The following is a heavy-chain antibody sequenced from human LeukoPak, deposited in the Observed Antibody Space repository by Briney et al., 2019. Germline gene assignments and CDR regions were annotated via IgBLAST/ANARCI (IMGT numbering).Heavy chain of an antibody. Sequence: GGSPRPSCAASGFTFSSYAMSWVRQAPGKGLEWVSAISGSGGSTYYADSVKGRFTISRDNSKNTLYLQMNSLRAEDTAVYYCAKDRSPVDTAMVRFDYWGQGTLVTVSS. V-gene: IGHV3-23*01. CDR1: GFTFSSYA. D-gene: IGHD5-18*01. CDR3: AKDRSPVDTAMVRFDY. J-gene: IGHJ4*02. CDR2: ISGSGGST.